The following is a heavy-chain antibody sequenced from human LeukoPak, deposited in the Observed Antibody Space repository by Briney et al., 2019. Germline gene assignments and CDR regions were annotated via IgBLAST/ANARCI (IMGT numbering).Heavy chain of an antibody. CDR3: AKGLQWELPFDC. CDR2: ITGSGDKT. Sequence: GGSLRLSCAASGFTFDDYGMSWVRQAPGQGLEWVSAITGSGDKTYYAVSVKGRFTISRDNPSNTLYLQMNSLRAEDTAVYYCAKGLQWELPFDCWGQGTLVTVSS. D-gene: IGHD1-7*01. CDR1: GFTFDDYG. J-gene: IGHJ4*02. V-gene: IGHV3-23*01.